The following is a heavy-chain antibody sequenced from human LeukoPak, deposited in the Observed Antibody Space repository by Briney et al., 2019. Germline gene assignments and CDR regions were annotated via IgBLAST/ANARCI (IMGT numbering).Heavy chain of an antibody. D-gene: IGHD4-17*01. CDR2: IRYDGTNQ. CDR3: ARLSTVTIDAFDI. V-gene: IGHV3-30*02. Sequence: PGGSLRLSCAASGFTFSSYGMHWVRQAPGKGLEWVAFIRYDGTNQFYVDSVKGRFTISRDNAKNSLYLQMNSLRAEDTAVYYCARLSTVTIDAFDIWGQGTMVTVSS. J-gene: IGHJ3*02. CDR1: GFTFSSYG.